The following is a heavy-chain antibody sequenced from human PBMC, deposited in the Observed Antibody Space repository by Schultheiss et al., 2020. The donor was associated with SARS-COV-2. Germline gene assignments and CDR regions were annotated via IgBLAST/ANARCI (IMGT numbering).Heavy chain of an antibody. J-gene: IGHJ4*02. Sequence: GGSLRLSCAASGFTFSSYAMHWVRQAPGKGLEWVAVISYDGSNKYYADSVKGRFTISRDNAKNSLYLQMNSLRAEDTAVYYCARGDTRSSLCYWGQGTLVTVSS. CDR3: ARGDTRSSLCY. CDR2: ISYDGSNK. CDR1: GFTFSSYA. V-gene: IGHV3-30-3*01. D-gene: IGHD6-6*01.